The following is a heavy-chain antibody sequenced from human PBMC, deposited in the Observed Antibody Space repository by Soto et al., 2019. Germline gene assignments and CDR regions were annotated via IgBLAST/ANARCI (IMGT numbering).Heavy chain of an antibody. Sequence: EVQLVESGGGLVKPGGSLRLSCAASGFTFSSYSMNWVRQAPGKGLEWVSSISSSSSYIYYADSVKGGFTISRDNAKNSLYLQMNSLRAEYTAVYYCAGLLGYCSGGSCYPIDYWGQGTLVTVSS. V-gene: IGHV3-21*01. CDR1: GFTFSSYS. CDR2: ISSSSSYI. D-gene: IGHD2-15*01. J-gene: IGHJ4*02. CDR3: AGLLGYCSGGSCYPIDY.